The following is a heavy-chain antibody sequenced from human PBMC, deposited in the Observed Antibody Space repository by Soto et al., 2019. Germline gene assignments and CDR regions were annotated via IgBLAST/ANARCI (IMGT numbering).Heavy chain of an antibody. CDR3: ARGLELWPRLSGMDV. Sequence: ASVKVSCKASGYTFTGYYMHWVRQAPGQGLEWMGWINPNSGGTNYAQKFQGRVTMTRDTSISTAYMELSRLRSDDTAVYYCARGLELWPRLSGMDVWGQGTTVTVSS. J-gene: IGHJ6*02. CDR2: INPNSGGT. V-gene: IGHV1-2*02. D-gene: IGHD5-18*01. CDR1: GYTFTGYY.